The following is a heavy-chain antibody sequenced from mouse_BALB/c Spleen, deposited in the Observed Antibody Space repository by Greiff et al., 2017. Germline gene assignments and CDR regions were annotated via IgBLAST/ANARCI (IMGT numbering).Heavy chain of an antibody. Sequence: EVKLQESGPELVKPGASVKMSCKASGYTFTSYVMHWVKQKPGQGLEWIGYINPYNDGTKYNEKFKGKATLTSDKSSSTAYMELSSLTSEDSAVYYCARGYDYDVGYAMDYWGQGTSVTVSS. D-gene: IGHD2-4*01. J-gene: IGHJ4*01. CDR3: ARGYDYDVGYAMDY. CDR1: GYTFTSYV. CDR2: INPYNDGT. V-gene: IGHV1-14*01.